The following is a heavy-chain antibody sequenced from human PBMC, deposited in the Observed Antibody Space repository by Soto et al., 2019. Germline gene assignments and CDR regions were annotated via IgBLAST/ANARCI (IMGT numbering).Heavy chain of an antibody. CDR3: ARALDTAGLYYYYYGMDV. CDR1: GGTFSSYA. V-gene: IGHV1-69*13. CDR2: IIPIFGTA. D-gene: IGHD5-18*01. Sequence: GASVKVSCKASGGTFSSYAISWVRQAPGQGLGWMGGIIPIFGTANYAQKFQGRVTITADESTSTAYMELSSLRSEDTPVYYCARALDTAGLYYYYYGMDVWGQGTTVTVSS. J-gene: IGHJ6*02.